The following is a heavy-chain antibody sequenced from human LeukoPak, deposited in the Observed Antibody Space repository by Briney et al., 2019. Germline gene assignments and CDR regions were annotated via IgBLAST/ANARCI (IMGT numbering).Heavy chain of an antibody. CDR2: INPSSGGT. J-gene: IGHJ6*02. CDR1: GYTFTGYY. D-gene: IGHD2-15*01. CDR3: ARGNLSGKELNYYYGMDV. Sequence: ASVKVSCKASGYTFTGYYIHWVRQAPGQGLEWMGRINPSSGGTNYAQKFQGTVTMTRDTSISTVYMELSSLRSEDTAVYYCARGNLSGKELNYYYGMDVWGQGTTVTVSS. V-gene: IGHV1-2*06.